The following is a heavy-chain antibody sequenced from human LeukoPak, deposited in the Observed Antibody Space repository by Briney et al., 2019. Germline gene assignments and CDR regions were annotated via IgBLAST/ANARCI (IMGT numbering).Heavy chain of an antibody. CDR1: GGSVSSGSYY. CDR2: ICYSGST. CDR3: ARVRYYYDSSGRDCYFDY. Sequence: SETLSLTCTVSGGSVSSGSYYWSWIRQPPGKGLEWIGYICYSGSTNYNPSLKSRVTISVDTSKNQFSLKLSSVTAADTAVYYCARVRYYYDSSGRDCYFDYWGQGTLVTVSS. D-gene: IGHD3-22*01. V-gene: IGHV4-61*01. J-gene: IGHJ4*02.